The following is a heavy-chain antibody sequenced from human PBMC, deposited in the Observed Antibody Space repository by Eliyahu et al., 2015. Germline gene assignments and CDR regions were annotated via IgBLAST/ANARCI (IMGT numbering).Heavy chain of an antibody. Sequence: EVQLVESGGDLVQPGGSLRLSCAASXGSTSVASEMXWVRQAPGKGLEWLSYIRGTGGTMYYADSVKGRFTISRDNAKNALYLQMDSLRAEDTAVYYCARLWVTTGEDNWGQGTLVTVSS. D-gene: IGHD4-17*01. J-gene: IGHJ4*02. CDR3: ARLWVTTGEDN. CDR2: IRGTGGTM. V-gene: IGHV3-48*03. CDR1: GSTSVASE.